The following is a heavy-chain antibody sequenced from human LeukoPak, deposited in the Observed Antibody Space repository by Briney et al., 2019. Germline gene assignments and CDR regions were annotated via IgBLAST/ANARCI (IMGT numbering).Heavy chain of an antibody. CDR1: GYTFTGYY. CDR2: INPNSGGT. CDR3: ARGSQVYRRFSDAFYI. D-gene: IGHD2-8*01. J-gene: IGHJ3*02. Sequence: ASVKVSCKASGYTFTGYYMHWVRQAPAQGLEWMGWINPNSGGTNYAQKFQGRVTMTRDTSISTAYMELSRLRSDDTAVYYCARGSQVYRRFSDAFYIWGQGTMVTVSS. V-gene: IGHV1-2*02.